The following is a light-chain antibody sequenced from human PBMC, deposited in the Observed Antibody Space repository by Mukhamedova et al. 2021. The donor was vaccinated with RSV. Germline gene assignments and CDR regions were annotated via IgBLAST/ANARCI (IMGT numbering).Light chain of an antibody. J-gene: IGLJ2*01. CDR2: QDI. CDR3: QTWHRNTMV. Sequence: VIYQDIERPLGIPERFSGSNSGNTATLTIRETQGLDEADYYCQTWHRNTMVFGGGTKLTVL. V-gene: IGLV3-1*01.